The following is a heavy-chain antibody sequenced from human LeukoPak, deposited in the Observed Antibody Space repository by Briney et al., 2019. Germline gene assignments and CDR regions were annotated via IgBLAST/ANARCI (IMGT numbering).Heavy chain of an antibody. CDR2: IYSGGST. CDR3: AREGGSGYAKDYFDY. D-gene: IGHD3-16*01. CDR1: GFTVSSNY. V-gene: IGHV3-66*01. J-gene: IGHJ4*02. Sequence: GGSLRLSCAASGFTVSSNYMSWVRQAPGKGLEWVSVIYSGGSTYYADSVKGRFTISSDNSKNTLYLQMNSLRAEDTAVYYCAREGGSGYAKDYFDYWGQGTLVTVSS.